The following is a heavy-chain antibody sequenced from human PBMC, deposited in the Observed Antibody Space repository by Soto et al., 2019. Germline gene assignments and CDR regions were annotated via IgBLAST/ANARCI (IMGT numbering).Heavy chain of an antibody. CDR3: ARQRVVTAPPTNWFDP. CDR2: IYYNGST. V-gene: IGHV4-39*01. Sequence: QVQVQESGPGLVKPSDTLSLTCTVSGGSVSSRSYFWGWIRQSPGKGLEWIGTIYYNGSTYYNPSIKRRVPLAVDTSRNHFSLKLTSVTASDTALYYCARQRVVTAPPTNWFDPWGQGTLVTVSS. D-gene: IGHD2-15*01. J-gene: IGHJ5*02. CDR1: GGSVSSRSYF.